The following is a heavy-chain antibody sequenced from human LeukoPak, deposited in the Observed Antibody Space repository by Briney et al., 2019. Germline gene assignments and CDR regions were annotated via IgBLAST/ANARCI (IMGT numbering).Heavy chain of an antibody. CDR3: AREVWFGDAFDI. CDR1: GYTFTSYD. D-gene: IGHD3-10*01. V-gene: IGHV1-8*01. CDR2: MNPNSGNT. J-gene: IGHJ3*02. Sequence: ASVKVSCKASGYTFTSYDINWVRQATGQGLEWMGWMNPNSGNTGYAQKFQGRVTMTRNTSISTAYMELSSLRSEDTAVYYCAREVWFGDAFDIWGQGTMVTVSS.